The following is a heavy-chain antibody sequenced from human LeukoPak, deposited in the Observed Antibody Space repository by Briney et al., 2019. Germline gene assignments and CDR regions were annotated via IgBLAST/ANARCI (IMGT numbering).Heavy chain of an antibody. Sequence: GGSLRLSCAASGFTFGPYTMNWVRQAPGKGLEWVSYISSSSDTIYYADSVKGRFTISRDNAKNSLYLQMNSLRAEDTAVYYCAKLRAVANLYFDYWGQGTLVTVSS. CDR1: GFTFGPYT. V-gene: IGHV3-48*04. D-gene: IGHD6-19*01. CDR2: ISSSSDTI. CDR3: AKLRAVANLYFDY. J-gene: IGHJ4*02.